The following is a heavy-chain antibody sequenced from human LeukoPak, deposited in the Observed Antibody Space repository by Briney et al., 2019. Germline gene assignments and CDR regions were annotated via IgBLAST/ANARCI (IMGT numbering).Heavy chain of an antibody. V-gene: IGHV4-30-2*01. CDR1: GVSISSGLYS. J-gene: IGHJ5*02. D-gene: IGHD2-2*01. Sequence: NPSETLSLTCDVSGVSISSGLYSWSWIRQPLGKGLEWIGHIYHTGSTYYNPSLKSRVTISVDTSKNQFSLRLSSVTAADTAVYYCARLQYCSGTSCYWFDPWGQGTLVTVSS. CDR3: ARLQYCSGTSCYWFDP. CDR2: IYHTGST.